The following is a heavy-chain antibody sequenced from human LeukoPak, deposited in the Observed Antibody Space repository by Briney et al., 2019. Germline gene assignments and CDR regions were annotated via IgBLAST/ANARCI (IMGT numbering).Heavy chain of an antibody. CDR3: ASIAARNYYYYYMDV. CDR2: INHSGST. D-gene: IGHD6-6*01. V-gene: IGHV4-34*01. J-gene: IGHJ6*03. CDR1: GGSFSGYY. Sequence: SETLSLTCAVYGGSFSGYYWSWIRQPPGKGLEWIGEINHSGSTNYNPSPKSRVTISVDTSKNQFSLKLSSVTAADTAVYYCASIAARNYYYYYMDVWGKGTTVTVSS.